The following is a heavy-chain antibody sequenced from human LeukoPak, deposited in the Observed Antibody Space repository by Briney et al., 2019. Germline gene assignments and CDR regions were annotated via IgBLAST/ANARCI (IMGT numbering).Heavy chain of an antibody. D-gene: IGHD4-11*01. V-gene: IGHV4-30-4*08. J-gene: IGHJ6*03. CDR3: ARDWVTTSGHMDV. CDR1: GGSISSGDYY. Sequence: PSETLSLTCTVSGGSISSGDYYWSWIRQPPGKGLEWIGYIYYSGSTYYNPSLKSRVTISVDTSKNQFSLKLSSVTAADTAVYYCARDWVTTSGHMDVWGKGTTVTVSS. CDR2: IYYSGST.